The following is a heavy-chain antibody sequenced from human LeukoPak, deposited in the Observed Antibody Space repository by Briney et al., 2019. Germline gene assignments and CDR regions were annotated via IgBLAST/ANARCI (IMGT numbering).Heavy chain of an antibody. D-gene: IGHD5-24*01. Sequence: SVKVSCKASGGTFSSYAISWVRQAPGQGLEWMGGIIPIFGTANYAQKFQGRVTITTDESTSTAYMELSSLRSEDTAVYYCARDRRDGHNSPFDYWGQGTLVTVSS. V-gene: IGHV1-69*05. CDR3: ARDRRDGHNSPFDY. CDR2: IIPIFGTA. J-gene: IGHJ4*02. CDR1: GGTFSSYA.